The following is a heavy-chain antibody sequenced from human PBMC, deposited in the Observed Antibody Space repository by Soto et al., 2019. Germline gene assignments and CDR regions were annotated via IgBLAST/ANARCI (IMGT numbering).Heavy chain of an antibody. CDR3: AKGNDFWSGYQYYMYF. CDR1: GFTFSSYA. J-gene: IGHJ6*03. V-gene: IGHV3-23*01. D-gene: IGHD3-3*01. CDR2: ISGSGGST. Sequence: PGGSLRLSCAASGFTFSSYAMSWVRQAPGKGLEWVSAISGSGGSTYYADSVKGRFTISRDNSKNTLYLQMNSLRAEDTAVYYCAKGNDFWSGYQYYMYFWGKGTTVTVSS.